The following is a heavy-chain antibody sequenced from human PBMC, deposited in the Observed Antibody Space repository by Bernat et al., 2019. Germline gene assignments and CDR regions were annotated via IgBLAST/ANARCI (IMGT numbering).Heavy chain of an antibody. CDR3: ARDYWFRELQPYFDY. Sequence: QVQLVESGGGVVQPGRSLRLSCAASGFTFSSYAMHWVRQAPGKGLEWVAVISYDGSIKYYADSVKGRFTISRDNSKNTLYLQMNSLRAEDTAVYYCARDYWFRELQPYFDYWGQGTLVTVSS. D-gene: IGHD3-10*01. V-gene: IGHV3-30*01. CDR2: ISYDGSIK. J-gene: IGHJ4*02. CDR1: GFTFSSYA.